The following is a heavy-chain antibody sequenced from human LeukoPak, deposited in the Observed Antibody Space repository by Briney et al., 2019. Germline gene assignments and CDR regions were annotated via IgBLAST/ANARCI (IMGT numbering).Heavy chain of an antibody. Sequence: GASVKVSCKASGYTFTSYGISWVRQAPGQGLEWMGWISAYNGNTNYAQKLQGRVTMTTDTSTSTAYMELRSLRSDDTAVYYCARLPKFYDSSGYLPEAYWGEGTLVTVSS. D-gene: IGHD3-22*01. CDR2: ISAYNGNT. CDR3: ARLPKFYDSSGYLPEAY. V-gene: IGHV1-18*01. J-gene: IGHJ4*02. CDR1: GYTFTSYG.